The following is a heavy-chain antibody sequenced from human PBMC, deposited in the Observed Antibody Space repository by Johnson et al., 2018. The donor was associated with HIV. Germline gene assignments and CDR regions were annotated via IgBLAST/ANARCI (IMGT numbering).Heavy chain of an antibody. D-gene: IGHD4-17*01. V-gene: IGHV3-11*04. J-gene: IGHJ3*02. CDR1: GFTFSDYY. CDR3: ARDLRGAFDI. CDR2: ISISGSPI. Sequence: QVQLVESGGGLVKPGGSLRPSWAASGFTFSDYYMTWIRQAPGKGLEGVSYISISGSPIYYADLVRGRFTISRDNAKNSLYLQMNSLRAEDTAVYYCARDLRGAFDIWGQGTMVTVS.